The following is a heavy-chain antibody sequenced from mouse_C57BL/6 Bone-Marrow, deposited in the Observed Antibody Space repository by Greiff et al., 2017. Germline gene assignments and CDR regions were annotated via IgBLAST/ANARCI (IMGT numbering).Heavy chain of an antibody. CDR3: VSYDGYSFSY. Sequence: QVQLQQSGAELVRPGTSVKVSCKASGYAFTNYLIDWVKQRPGQGLEWIGVINPGRGGTNYNEKFKGKATLTANKSSSTAYMQLSRLTSEDSAVYFGVSYDGYSFSYWGQGTLVTVSA. CDR1: GYAFTNYL. CDR2: INPGRGGT. V-gene: IGHV1-54*01. J-gene: IGHJ3*01. D-gene: IGHD2-3*01.